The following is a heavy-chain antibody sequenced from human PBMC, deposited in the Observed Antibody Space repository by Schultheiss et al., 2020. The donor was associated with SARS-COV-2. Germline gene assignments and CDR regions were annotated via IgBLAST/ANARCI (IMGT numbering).Heavy chain of an antibody. CDR1: GYTFTGYY. CDR2: ISAYNGNT. D-gene: IGHD6-13*01. Sequence: ASVKVSCKASGYTFTGYYIHWVRQAPGQGLEWMGWISAYNGNTNYAQKLQGRLTMTTDTSTSTAYMELRSLRSDDTAVYYCASPIAAAGTFDYWGQGTLVTVSS. V-gene: IGHV1-18*04. CDR3: ASPIAAAGTFDY. J-gene: IGHJ4*02.